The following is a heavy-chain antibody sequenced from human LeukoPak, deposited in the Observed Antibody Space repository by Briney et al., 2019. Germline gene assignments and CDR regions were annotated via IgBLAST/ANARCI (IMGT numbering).Heavy chain of an antibody. J-gene: IGHJ4*02. CDR2: ISSSGNYI. V-gene: IGHV3-21*01. D-gene: IGHD5-18*01. CDR1: GFNFSSYE. CDR3: ATDRGHIYGYGFEY. Sequence: GGSLRLSCAASGFNFSSYEVNWVRQAPGKGLEWVSSISSSGNYIYYADSVKGRFTISRDNAKNSLNLQVNSLRAEDTAVYFCATDRGHIYGYGFEYWGQGTLVTVSS.